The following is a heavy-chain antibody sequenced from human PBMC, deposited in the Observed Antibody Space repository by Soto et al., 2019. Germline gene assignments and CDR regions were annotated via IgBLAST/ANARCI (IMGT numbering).Heavy chain of an antibody. V-gene: IGHV1-69*02. CDR3: PTPRNVGGLGDYVLGD. J-gene: IGHJ4*02. CDR1: GGTVSSYT. Sequence: QVQLVQSGSEVKKPGSSVKVSCKASGGTVSSYTFSWVRQSPGQGLEWMGRILTILDLANYAPTFQGRVTVTADKSTSTAYLELNSLRSEDTSVDYCPTPRNVGGLGDYVLGDWGQGTLVTVSS. D-gene: IGHD4-17*01. CDR2: ILTILDLA.